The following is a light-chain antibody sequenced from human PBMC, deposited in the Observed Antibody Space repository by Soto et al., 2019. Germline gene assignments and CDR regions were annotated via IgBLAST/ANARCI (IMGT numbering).Light chain of an antibody. J-gene: IGKJ2*01. CDR2: WAS. CDR1: QSVLYSSNNKTY. Sequence: DIVMTQSPDSLAVSLGERATINCKSSQSVLYSSNNKTYLAWYQQKPGQPPKLLIYWASTRVSGVPDRFSGSGSMTDFTLTISSLQAEDVAIYYCQQYDNLPYTFGQGTKVDIK. V-gene: IGKV4-1*01. CDR3: QQYDNLPYT.